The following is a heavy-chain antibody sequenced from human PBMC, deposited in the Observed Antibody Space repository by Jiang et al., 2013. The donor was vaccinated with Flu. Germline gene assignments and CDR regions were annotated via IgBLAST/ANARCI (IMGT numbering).Heavy chain of an antibody. D-gene: IGHD4-17*01. CDR3: ARDSFGDYGELFDS. V-gene: IGHV1-18*04. CDR2: ISAYNGNT. J-gene: IGHJ4*02. Sequence: GAEVKKPGASVKVSCKTSGYPFSSFGISWVRQAPGQGLEWMGWISAYNGNTKYAQRFQDRVTLTTDTTTSTAYMELRNLRSDDTAVFYCARDSFGDYGELFDSWGQGTLVTVSS. CDR1: GYPFSSFG.